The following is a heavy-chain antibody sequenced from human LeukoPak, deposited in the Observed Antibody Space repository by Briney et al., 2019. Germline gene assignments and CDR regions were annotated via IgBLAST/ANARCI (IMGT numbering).Heavy chain of an antibody. J-gene: IGHJ5*02. V-gene: IGHV1-2*02. CDR2: INPNTGGT. D-gene: IGHD2-2*01. CDR1: GYSFTAHY. Sequence: ASVKVSCKASGYSFTAHYIHWVRQAPGQGLEWMGCINPNTGGTNYAQKLQGRVTMTTDTSTSTAYMELRSLRSDDTAVYYCARAAWGFDPWGQGTLVTVSS. CDR3: ARAAWGFDP.